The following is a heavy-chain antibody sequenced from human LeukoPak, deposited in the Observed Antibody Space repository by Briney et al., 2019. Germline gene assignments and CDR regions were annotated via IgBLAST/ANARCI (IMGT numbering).Heavy chain of an antibody. CDR2: ISAYNGNT. J-gene: IGHJ3*02. Sequence: ASVKVSCKASGYTFTSYGISWVRQAPGQGLEWMGWISAYNGNTNYAQKLQGRVTMTTDTSTSTAYMELRSLRSDDTAVYYCATIRPNDSSGYYHAFDIWGQGTMVTVSS. CDR3: ATIRPNDSSGYYHAFDI. CDR1: GYTFTSYG. V-gene: IGHV1-18*01. D-gene: IGHD3-22*01.